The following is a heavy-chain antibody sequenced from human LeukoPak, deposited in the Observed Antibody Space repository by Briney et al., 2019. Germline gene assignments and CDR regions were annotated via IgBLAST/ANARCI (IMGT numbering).Heavy chain of an antibody. CDR2: ISWNSGSI. CDR3: AKASGGGRDWYYYNGMDV. D-gene: IGHD3-16*01. V-gene: IGHV3-9*01. CDR1: GFSFDDYA. J-gene: IGHJ6*02. Sequence: PGGFLRLSCSASGFSFDDYAMYWVRQAPGKGLEWVSGISWNSGSIGYADSVKGRFTMSRDNAKNSLYLQMNSLRAEDTALYYCAKASGGGRDWYYYNGMDVWGQGTTVTVSS.